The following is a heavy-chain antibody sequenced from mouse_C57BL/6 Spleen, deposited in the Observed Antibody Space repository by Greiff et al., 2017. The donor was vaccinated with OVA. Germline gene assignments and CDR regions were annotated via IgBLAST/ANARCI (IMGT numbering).Heavy chain of an antibody. J-gene: IGHJ4*01. CDR1: GYAFSSSW. Sequence: VQLQQSGPELVKPGASVKISCKASGYAFSSSWMNWVKQRPGKGLEWIGRIYPGDGDTNYNGKFKGNATLTADNASSTAYMQLSSLTSEDSAVYFCARSIYDYDGNYAMDYWGQGTSVTVSS. CDR3: ARSIYDYDGNYAMDY. D-gene: IGHD2-4*01. V-gene: IGHV1-82*01. CDR2: IYPGDGDT.